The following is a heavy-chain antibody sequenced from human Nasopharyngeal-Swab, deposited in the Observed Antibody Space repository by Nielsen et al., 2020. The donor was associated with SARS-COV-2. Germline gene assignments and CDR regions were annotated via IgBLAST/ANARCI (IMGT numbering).Heavy chain of an antibody. CDR3: ARAPTSTIFGVVTMFDY. CDR2: INQDGSEK. CDR1: EFTFSSYW. D-gene: IGHD3-3*01. V-gene: IGHV3-7*02. J-gene: IGHJ4*02. Sequence: GGSLRLSCAAYEFTFSSYWMSWVRQAPGKGLEWVANINQDGSEKYYVDSVKGRFTISRDNAKNSLYLQMNSLRAEDTAVYYCARAPTSTIFGVVTMFDYWGQGTLVTVSS.